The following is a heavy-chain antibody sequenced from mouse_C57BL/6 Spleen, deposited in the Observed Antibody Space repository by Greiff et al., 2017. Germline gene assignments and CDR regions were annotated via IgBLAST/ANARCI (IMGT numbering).Heavy chain of an antibody. J-gene: IGHJ3*01. CDR1: GYTFTSYW. D-gene: IGHD1-1*01. V-gene: IGHV1-64*01. CDR3: AREASYGSSSWFAY. CDR2: IHPNSGST. Sequence: QVQLKQPGAELVKPGASVKLSCKASGYTFTSYWMHWVKQRPGQGLEWIGMIHPNSGSTNYNEKFKGKATLTADKSSSTAYMQLSSLTSEDSAVYFCAREASYGSSSWFAYWGQGTLVTVSA.